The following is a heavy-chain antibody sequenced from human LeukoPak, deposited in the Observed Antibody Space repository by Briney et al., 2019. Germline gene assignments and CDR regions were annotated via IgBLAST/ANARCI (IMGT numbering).Heavy chain of an antibody. CDR1: GGSFSDYY. V-gene: IGHV4-34*01. D-gene: IGHD6-13*01. J-gene: IGHJ4*02. CDR2: INHVETA. CDR3: ARPGGISSWYDY. Sequence: SETLSLTCAVYGGSFSDYYWTWIRQPPGKGLEWIGEINHVETANYNPSLKSRVAISVDTSKSQFSLRLNSVTAADTAVYYCARPGGISSWYDYWGQGTVVTVSS.